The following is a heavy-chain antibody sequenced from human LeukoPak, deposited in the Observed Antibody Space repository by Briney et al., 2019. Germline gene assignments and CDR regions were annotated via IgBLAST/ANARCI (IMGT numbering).Heavy chain of an antibody. D-gene: IGHD3-10*01. CDR3: ASLGSGSSPIIGFDY. J-gene: IGHJ4*02. Sequence: ASVKVSCKASGYSFTSYYMHWVRQAPGQGLEWMGIIDPSGGSTNYAQKFQGRITMTRDTSTSTVYMDLSSLTSEDTAIYYCASLGSGSSPIIGFDYWGQGTLVTVSS. V-gene: IGHV1-46*01. CDR1: GYSFTSYY. CDR2: IDPSGGST.